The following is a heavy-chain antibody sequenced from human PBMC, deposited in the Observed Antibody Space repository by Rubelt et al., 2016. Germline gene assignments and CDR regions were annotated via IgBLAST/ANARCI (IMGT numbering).Heavy chain of an antibody. J-gene: IGHJ4*02. Sequence: QVQLQESGPGLVKPSGTLSLTCAVSGGSISSDDKWTWVRQPPGKGLEWIGSTYHSGTTFYNPALKGRVTISVDTSKNQFSLKLNAGTAADTAVYYCARLLRESGTTVGFDSWGQGTLVTVSS. CDR3: ARLLRESGTTVGFDS. CDR1: GGSISSDDK. D-gene: IGHD1-7*01. CDR2: TYHSGTT. V-gene: IGHV4-4*02.